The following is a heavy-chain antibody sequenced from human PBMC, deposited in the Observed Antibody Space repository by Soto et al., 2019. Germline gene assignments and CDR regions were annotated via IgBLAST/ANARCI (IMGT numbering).Heavy chain of an antibody. CDR3: ARGSYNILTGYYLGY. CDR2: VYFSGIT. Sequence: PSETLSLTCAVSGGSISSSNWWSWIRQPPGKGLEWIGYVYFSGITNYNPSLKSRVTISVDTSRNQFSLKLSSVTAADTAVYYCARGSYNILTGYYLGYWGQGTLVTVSS. D-gene: IGHD3-9*01. CDR1: GGSISSSNW. J-gene: IGHJ4*02. V-gene: IGHV4-61*01.